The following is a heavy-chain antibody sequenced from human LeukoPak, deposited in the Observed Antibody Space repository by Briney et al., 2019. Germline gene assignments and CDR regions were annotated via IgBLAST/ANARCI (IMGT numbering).Heavy chain of an antibody. D-gene: IGHD3-22*01. CDR3: ASSSYYYDSSGYYMAHFYDY. V-gene: IGHV4-34*01. CDR1: GGSFSGYY. J-gene: IGHJ4*02. Sequence: SETLSLTCAVYGGSFSGYYWSWIRQPPGEGLEWIGEINHSGSTNYNPSLKSRVTISVDTSKNQFSLKLSSVTAADTAVYYCASSSYYYDSSGYYMAHFYDYWGQGTLVTVSS. CDR2: INHSGST.